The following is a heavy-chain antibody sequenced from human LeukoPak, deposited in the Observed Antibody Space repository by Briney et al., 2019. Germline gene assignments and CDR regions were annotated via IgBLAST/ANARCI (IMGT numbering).Heavy chain of an antibody. CDR2: IKQDGTEK. CDR3: AKVAKYYYGSETYYFFEH. CDR1: GFTFTTYW. V-gene: IGHV3-7*01. J-gene: IGHJ4*02. Sequence: AGGSLRLSCAASGFTFTTYWMSWVRQAPGKGLEWVANIKQDGTEKYYVDSVKGRFTISRDNAKNSLYPQMNSLRVEDTAVYYCAKVAKYYYGSETYYFFEHWGQGTPVTASS. D-gene: IGHD3-10*01.